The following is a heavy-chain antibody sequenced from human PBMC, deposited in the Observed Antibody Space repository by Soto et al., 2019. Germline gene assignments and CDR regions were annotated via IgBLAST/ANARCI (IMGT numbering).Heavy chain of an antibody. CDR1: DGYIISHY. CDR2: LYYTGST. V-gene: IGHV4-59*11. Sequence: EPQSHTCTVSDGYIISHYWGWVRQPPGKGLEWIGYLYYTGSTNYNASLKSQVTMSLDTSKNQFSLMLTSVTAADTAVYYCARVGATVTSQALGFDHWGQGIPVTGFS. D-gene: IGHD4-17*01. CDR3: ARVGATVTSQALGFDH. J-gene: IGHJ4*02.